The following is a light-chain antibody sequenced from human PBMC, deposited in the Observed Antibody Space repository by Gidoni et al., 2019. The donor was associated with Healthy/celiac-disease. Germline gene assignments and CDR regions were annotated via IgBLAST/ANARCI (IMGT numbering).Light chain of an antibody. V-gene: IGKV3-15*01. J-gene: IGKJ4*01. CDR1: QSVSSN. Sequence: IVMTQSPATLSVSPGERATISCRASQSVSSNLARYQQKPGQAPRLLIYGASTRATGIPARFSGSGSGTEFTLTISSLQSEDFAVYYCQQYNNWPLTFXGXTKVEIK. CDR3: QQYNNWPLT. CDR2: GAS.